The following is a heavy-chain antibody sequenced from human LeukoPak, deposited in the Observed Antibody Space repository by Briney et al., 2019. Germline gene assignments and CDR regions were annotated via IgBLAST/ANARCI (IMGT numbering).Heavy chain of an antibody. CDR3: ARDLDSSGYYHVVDS. Sequence: GGSLRLSCADSGFTFSSYAMSWVRQAPGKGLELVSLISTSGRTHYADSVQGRFTISRDNSKNTLSLHMNSLRAEDTAVYYCARDLDSSGYYHVVDSWGEGALVTVSS. D-gene: IGHD3-22*01. V-gene: IGHV3-23*01. CDR2: ISTSGRT. CDR1: GFTFSSYA. J-gene: IGHJ4*02.